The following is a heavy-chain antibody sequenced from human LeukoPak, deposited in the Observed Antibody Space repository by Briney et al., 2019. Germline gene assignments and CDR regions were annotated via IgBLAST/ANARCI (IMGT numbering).Heavy chain of an antibody. V-gene: IGHV4-34*01. J-gene: IGHJ3*02. CDR1: GGSFSGYY. CDR2: INHSGST. Sequence: SETLSLTCAVYGGSFSGYYWSWIRQPPGKGLEWIGEINHSGSTNYNPSLKSRVTISVDTSKNQFSLKLSSVTAADTAVYYCARDRWVGWFGSMRDLDAFDIWGQGTMVTVSS. CDR3: ARDRWVGWFGSMRDLDAFDI. D-gene: IGHD3-10*01.